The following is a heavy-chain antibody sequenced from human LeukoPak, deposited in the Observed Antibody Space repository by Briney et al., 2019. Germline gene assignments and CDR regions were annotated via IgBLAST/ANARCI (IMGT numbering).Heavy chain of an antibody. CDR3: AKEGTH. J-gene: IGHJ4*02. CDR1: GFTFSSYG. CDR2: ISYDGSNK. D-gene: IGHD1-14*01. Sequence: GRSLRLSCAASGFTFSSYGMHWVRQAPGKGLEWVAVISYDGSNKYYADSVMGRFTISRDNSKNTLYLQMNSLRAEDTAVYYCAKEGTHWGQGTLVTVSS. V-gene: IGHV3-30*18.